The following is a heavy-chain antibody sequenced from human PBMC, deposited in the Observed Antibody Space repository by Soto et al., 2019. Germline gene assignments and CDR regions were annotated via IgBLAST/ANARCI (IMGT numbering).Heavy chain of an antibody. CDR3: ARNLMDYDILTGYYIAYYFDY. J-gene: IGHJ4*02. Sequence: GASVKVSCKASGYTFTSYAMHWVRQAPGQRLEWMGWINAGNGNTKYSQNFQGRVTITRDTSATTAYMELSSLRSEDTAVYYCARNLMDYDILTGYYIAYYFDYWGQGTLVTVSS. CDR2: INAGNGNT. D-gene: IGHD3-9*01. V-gene: IGHV1-3*01. CDR1: GYTFTSYA.